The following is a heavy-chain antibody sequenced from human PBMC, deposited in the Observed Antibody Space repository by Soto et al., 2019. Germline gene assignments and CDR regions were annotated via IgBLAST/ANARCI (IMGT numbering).Heavy chain of an antibody. CDR3: AKENYGDYGLFDY. CDR1: GLTFSSYG. J-gene: IGHJ4*02. D-gene: IGHD4-17*01. CDR2: ISYDGSNK. Sequence: PGGSLRLSCAASGLTFSSYGMHWVRQAPGKGLEWVAVISYDGSNKYYADSVKGRFTISRDNSKNTLYLQMNSLRAEDTAVYYCAKENYGDYGLFDYWGQGTLVTVSS. V-gene: IGHV3-30*18.